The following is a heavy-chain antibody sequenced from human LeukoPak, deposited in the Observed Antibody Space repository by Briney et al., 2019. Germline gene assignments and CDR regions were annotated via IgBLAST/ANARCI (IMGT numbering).Heavy chain of an antibody. D-gene: IGHD1-14*01. Sequence: GGSLRLSCAASGFTVNNKYMNWVRQAPGKGLEWVSVIYSGDNAYYADSVKGRFTISRDNSKNTLYLQMNSLRAEDTAVYYCASNRPLEPFDYWGQGTLVTVSS. CDR3: ASNRPLEPFDY. CDR2: IYSGDNA. J-gene: IGHJ4*02. V-gene: IGHV3-53*01. CDR1: GFTVNNKY.